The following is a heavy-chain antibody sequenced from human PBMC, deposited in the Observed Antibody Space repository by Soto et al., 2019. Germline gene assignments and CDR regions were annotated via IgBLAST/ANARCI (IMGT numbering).Heavy chain of an antibody. D-gene: IGHD6-13*01. CDR3: ARVSRRIAAAGTLDD. CDR1: GGTFSSYA. CDR2: IIPIFGTA. Sequence: SVKVSCKASGGTFSSYAISWVRQAPGQGLEWMGGIIPIFGTANYAQKFQGRVTITADESTSTAYMELSSLRAEDTAVYYCARVSRRIAAAGTLDDWGQGTLVTVSS. J-gene: IGHJ4*02. V-gene: IGHV1-69*13.